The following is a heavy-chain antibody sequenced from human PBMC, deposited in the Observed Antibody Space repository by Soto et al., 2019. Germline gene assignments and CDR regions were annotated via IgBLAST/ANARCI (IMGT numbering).Heavy chain of an antibody. D-gene: IGHD3-9*01. CDR3: ANSYDILTGYYLDY. CDR2: ISGSGGST. V-gene: IGHV3-23*01. J-gene: IGHJ4*02. CDR1: GFTFSSYA. Sequence: GGSLRLSCAASGFTFSSYAMSWVRQAPGKGLEWVSAISGSGGSTYYADSVKGRFTISRDNSKNTLYLQMNSLRAEDTAVYYCANSYDILTGYYLDYWGQGTQVTVSS.